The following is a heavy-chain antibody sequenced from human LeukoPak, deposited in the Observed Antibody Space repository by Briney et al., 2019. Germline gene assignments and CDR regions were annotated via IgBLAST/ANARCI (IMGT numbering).Heavy chain of an antibody. J-gene: IGHJ6*02. CDR3: ARDRSGSYPETYGMDV. D-gene: IGHD1-26*01. CDR2: ISSSSTYM. Sequence: GGSLRLSCVASGFTFSSYSMNWVRQAPGKELEWVSSISSSSTYMFYGDSMKGRFTISRDNAKSSLYLQMNSLRAEDTAVYYCARDRSGSYPETYGMDVWGQGTTVTVSS. V-gene: IGHV3-21*01. CDR1: GFTFSSYS.